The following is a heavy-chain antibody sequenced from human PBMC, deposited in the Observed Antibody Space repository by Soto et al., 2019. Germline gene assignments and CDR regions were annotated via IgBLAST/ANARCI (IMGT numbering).Heavy chain of an antibody. D-gene: IGHD3-3*01. J-gene: IGHJ3*02. CDR1: GGSISTYY. CDR3: ARQIGDDPFDI. CDR2: IYRTGST. Sequence: PSETLSLTCAVSGGSISTYYWNWIRQSPGKRLEWIGYIYRTGSTHYNPSLNSRVTISLDTSRNKFSLKLNSVTAADTAVYFCARQIGDDPFDIWGQGTMVTVS. V-gene: IGHV4-59*01.